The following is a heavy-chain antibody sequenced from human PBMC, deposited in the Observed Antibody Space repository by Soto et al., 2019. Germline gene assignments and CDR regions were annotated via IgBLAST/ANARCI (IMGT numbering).Heavy chain of an antibody. CDR2: IYDIGSA. J-gene: IGHJ4*02. Sequence: QVQLQESGPGLVEPSQTLSLTCTVSGESISSGGYYWSWIRQHPGKGLEWIGYIYDIGSAYYNPSLKSRVSISMDTSKNQFAMRLSSVTAADTSVYYCARASSSSSAIDYWGQGTLITVSS. CDR1: GESISSGGYY. CDR3: ARASSSSSAIDY. V-gene: IGHV4-31*03. D-gene: IGHD6-6*01.